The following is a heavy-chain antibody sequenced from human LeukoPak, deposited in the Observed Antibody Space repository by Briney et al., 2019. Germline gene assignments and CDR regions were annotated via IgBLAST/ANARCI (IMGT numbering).Heavy chain of an antibody. Sequence: NSGGSLRLSCAASGFTFSISAMSWVRQAPGKGLEWVGHIKSKTDGGTTDYAAPVKGRFTISRDDSKNTLFPQMNSLKTEDTAVYYCTLPWGSGSYYDYWGQGTLVTVSS. V-gene: IGHV3-15*01. CDR1: GFTFSISA. CDR3: TLPWGSGSYYDY. CDR2: IKSKTDGGTT. J-gene: IGHJ4*02. D-gene: IGHD3-10*01.